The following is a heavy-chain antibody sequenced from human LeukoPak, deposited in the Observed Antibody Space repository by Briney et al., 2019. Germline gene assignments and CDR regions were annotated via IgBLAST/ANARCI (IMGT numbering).Heavy chain of an antibody. Sequence: GGSLRLSCADAGFTFSSYWMNWARQAPGKGLEWVASINHNGNVNYYVDSVKGRFTISRDNAKNSLYLQMSNLRAEDTAVYFCARGGGLDVWGQGATVTVSS. D-gene: IGHD3-16*01. J-gene: IGHJ6*02. CDR1: GFTFSSYW. V-gene: IGHV3-7*03. CDR3: ARGGGLDV. CDR2: INHNGNVN.